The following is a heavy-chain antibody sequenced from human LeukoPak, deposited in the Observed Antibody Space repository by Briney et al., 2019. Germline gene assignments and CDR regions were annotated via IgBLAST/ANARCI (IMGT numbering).Heavy chain of an antibody. J-gene: IGHJ4*02. CDR3: ARAIIYGGSYIDS. CDR1: GGSFSGFY. CDR2: TDHSGSA. V-gene: IGHV4-34*01. D-gene: IGHD3-3*02. Sequence: PSETLSLTCAVNGGSFSGFYWTWIRQTPGKGLEWIGETDHSGSAKYNPSLNSRVTISVDTSKNQFSLRLTSVTAADTAMYYCARAIIYGGSYIDSWGQGTLVTASS.